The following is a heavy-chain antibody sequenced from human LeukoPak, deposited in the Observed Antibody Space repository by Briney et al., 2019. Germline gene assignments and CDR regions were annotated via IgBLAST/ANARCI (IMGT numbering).Heavy chain of an antibody. J-gene: IGHJ1*01. CDR3: ATYSSLNAREFQY. Sequence: GGSLRLSCAASGFTFSNYWMSWVRQAPGKGLEWVANIKTDGSEKYYVDSVKGRFTISRDNAKNSLYLQMNSLRAEDTAVYYCATYSSLNAREFQYWGQGTLVTVSS. CDR2: IKTDGSEK. V-gene: IGHV3-7*01. D-gene: IGHD3-22*01. CDR1: GFTFSNYW.